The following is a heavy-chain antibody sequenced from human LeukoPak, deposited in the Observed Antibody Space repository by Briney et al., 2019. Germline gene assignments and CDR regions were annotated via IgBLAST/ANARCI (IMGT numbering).Heavy chain of an antibody. D-gene: IGHD1-26*01. CDR3: ARVHSGSYYVVDY. CDR2: IKQDGSEK. CDR1: GFTFSSYW. Sequence: PGGSLRLSCAASGFTFSSYWMSWVRQAPGKGLEWVANIKQDGSEKYYVDSVKGQFTISRDNAKNSLYLQMNSLRAEDTAVYYCARVHSGSYYVVDYWGQGTLVTVSS. J-gene: IGHJ4*02. V-gene: IGHV3-7*01.